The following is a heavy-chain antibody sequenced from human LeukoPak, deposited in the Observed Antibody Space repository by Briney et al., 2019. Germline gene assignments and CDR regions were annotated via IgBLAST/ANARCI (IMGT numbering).Heavy chain of an antibody. CDR2: INTNSGGT. CDR1: GYTFIGYY. D-gene: IGHD6-19*01. J-gene: IGHJ6*03. V-gene: IGHV1-2*02. CDR3: ARSEQFPYYMDV. Sequence: ASVKVSCKTSGYTFIGYYMHWVRQAPGEGLEWLGWINTNSGGTNYAQKFQGRVTMTRDTSINTAYMELRRLRSDDTAVYYCARSEQFPYYMDVWGKGTTVTVSS.